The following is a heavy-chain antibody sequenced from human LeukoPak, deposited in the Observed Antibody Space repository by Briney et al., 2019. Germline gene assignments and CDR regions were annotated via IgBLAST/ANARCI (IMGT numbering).Heavy chain of an antibody. V-gene: IGHV4-39*01. J-gene: IGHJ4*02. D-gene: IGHD3-10*01. CDR3: AKHYMGSSYNHGLDC. Sequence: SETLSLTCSVSGVSISSSNSYWGWIRQPPGKGLEWIGEIYHSGSTNYNPSLKSRVTISVDKSKNQFSLKLSSVTAADTALYYCAKHYMGSSYNHGLDCWGQGTLVTVSS. CDR1: GVSISSSNSY. CDR2: IYHSGST.